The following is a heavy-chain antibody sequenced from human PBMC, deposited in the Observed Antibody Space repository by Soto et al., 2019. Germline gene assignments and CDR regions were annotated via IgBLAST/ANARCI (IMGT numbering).Heavy chain of an antibody. CDR1: GGSFTSNNW. J-gene: IGHJ4*02. CDR2: IYRTGRT. D-gene: IGHD1-7*01. Sequence: QVQLQESGPGLVKPSGTLSLTCAVSGGSFTSNNWWTWVRQPPGQGLEWIGEIYRTGRTNYHPSLKSRVTISLDKSENQFSLKVTSLTAADTAVYYCASRDPGTSVDYWGQGTLVTVSS. CDR3: ASRDPGTSVDY. V-gene: IGHV4-4*02.